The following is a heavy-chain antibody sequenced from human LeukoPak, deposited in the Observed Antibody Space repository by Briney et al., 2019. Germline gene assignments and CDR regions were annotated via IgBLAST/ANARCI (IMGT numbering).Heavy chain of an antibody. CDR3: AELGITMIGGV. CDR2: ISSSSSYI. J-gene: IGHJ6*04. V-gene: IGHV3-21*01. CDR1: GFTFSSYS. Sequence: GGSLRLSCAASGFTFSSYSMNWVRQAPGKGLEWVSSISSSSSYIYYAGSVKGRFTISRDNAKNSLYLQMNSLRAEDTAVYYCAELGITMIGGVWGKGATVTISS. D-gene: IGHD3-10*02.